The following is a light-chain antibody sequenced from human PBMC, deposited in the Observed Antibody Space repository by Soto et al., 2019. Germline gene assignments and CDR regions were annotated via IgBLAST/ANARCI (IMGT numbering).Light chain of an antibody. CDR3: CSYAVSSMNWV. CDR1: SSDVGSYNL. J-gene: IGLJ3*02. V-gene: IGLV2-23*01. CDR2: EGS. Sequence: QSALTQPASVSGSPGQSITISCTGTSSDVGSYNLVSWYQQHPGKAPKLMIYEGSKRPSGVSNRFSGSKSGNTASLTISGIQAEDEADYYCCSYAVSSMNWVFGGGTKLTVL.